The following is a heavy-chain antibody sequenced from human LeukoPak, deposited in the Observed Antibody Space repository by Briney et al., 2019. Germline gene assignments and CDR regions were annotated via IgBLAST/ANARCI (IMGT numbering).Heavy chain of an antibody. D-gene: IGHD3-10*02. CDR2: LSPSGGIT. V-gene: IGHV3-23*01. CDR1: GFTFSTYA. Sequence: PGGSLRLSCAASGFTFSTYAMSWVRQAPGKGLEWVSALSPSGGITYYEDSVKGRFTISRDNSKNTLYLQMNSLRAEDTAVYYCARGVNYFVLDYWGQGTLVTISS. CDR3: ARGVNYFVLDY. J-gene: IGHJ4*02.